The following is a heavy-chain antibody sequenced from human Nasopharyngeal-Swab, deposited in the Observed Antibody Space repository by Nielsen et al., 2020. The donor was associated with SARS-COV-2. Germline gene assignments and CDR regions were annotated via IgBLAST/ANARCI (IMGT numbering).Heavy chain of an antibody. CDR2: ISGSGGST. J-gene: IGHJ5*02. V-gene: IGHV3-23*01. Sequence: GSLKISCAASGFTFSSYAMSWVRQAPGKGLEWVSAISGSGGSTYYADSVKGRFTISRDNSKNTLYLQMNSLRAEDTAVYYCAKGVVGIAAAGDWFDPWGQGTLVTVSS. CDR1: GFTFSSYA. D-gene: IGHD6-13*01. CDR3: AKGVVGIAAAGDWFDP.